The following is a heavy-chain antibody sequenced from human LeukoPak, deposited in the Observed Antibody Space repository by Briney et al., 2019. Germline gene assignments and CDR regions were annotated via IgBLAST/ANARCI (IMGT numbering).Heavy chain of an antibody. CDR2: IKQDGSER. CDR3: ARGYCSGGHCYAFDY. J-gene: IGHJ4*02. CDR1: GFTFSSYW. D-gene: IGHD2-15*01. Sequence: PGGSLRLSCAASGFTFSSYWMSWVRQAPGKGLEWVANIKQDGSERYYVHSVKGRFTISRDNAKNSLYLQMNSLRAEDTYVYYCARGYCSGGHCYAFDYWGQGTLVTVSS. V-gene: IGHV3-7*01.